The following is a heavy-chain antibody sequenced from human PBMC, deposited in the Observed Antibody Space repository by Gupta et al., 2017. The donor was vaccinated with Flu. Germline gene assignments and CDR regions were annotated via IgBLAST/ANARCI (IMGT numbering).Heavy chain of an antibody. D-gene: IGHD3-22*01. CDR3: ARIVGDSSGYGMDV. CDR1: SSYS. J-gene: IGHJ6*02. Sequence: SSYSMDWVRQAPGKGLEWVSTISSSSGYIYYADSVKGRFTVSRDNAKNSLYLQMNSLRDEDTAVYYCARIVGDSSGYGMDVWGQGTTVTVSS. CDR2: ISSSSGYI. V-gene: IGHV3-21*01.